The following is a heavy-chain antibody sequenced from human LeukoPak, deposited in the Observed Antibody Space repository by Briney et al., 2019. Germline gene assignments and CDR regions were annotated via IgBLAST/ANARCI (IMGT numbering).Heavy chain of an antibody. CDR2: ISGSAVNT. CDR3: TREEAYFDSLLAYFFDY. D-gene: IGHD3-9*01. V-gene: IGHV3-23*01. J-gene: IGHJ4*02. Sequence: PGGSLRLSCAASGFLFSNYVMSWVRQAPGKGPEWVSAISGSAVNTYYADSVKGRFTISRDDSKNTLYLQMNSLRVEDTAIYYSTREEAYFDSLLAYFFDYWGQGTLVTVSS. CDR1: GFLFSNYV.